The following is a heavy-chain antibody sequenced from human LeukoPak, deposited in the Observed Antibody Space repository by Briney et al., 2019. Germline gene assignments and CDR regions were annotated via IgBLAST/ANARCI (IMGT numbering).Heavy chain of an antibody. J-gene: IGHJ3*02. Sequence: PSETLSLTCAIYGGSFSGYYWSWIRQPPGKGLEWIGEINHSGSTNYNPSLKSRVTISVDTSKKQFSLKLRSVTAADTAVYYCGRGVNNWNVGVFDIWGQGTMVTVSS. V-gene: IGHV4-34*01. CDR1: GGSFSGYY. CDR3: GRGVNNWNVGVFDI. D-gene: IGHD1-20*01. CDR2: INHSGST.